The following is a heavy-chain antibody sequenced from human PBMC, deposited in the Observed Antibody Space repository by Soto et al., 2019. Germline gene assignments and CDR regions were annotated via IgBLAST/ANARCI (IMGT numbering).Heavy chain of an antibody. D-gene: IGHD3-16*01. CDR3: ARDGTTAVGGYMDV. Sequence: SETLSLTCTVSGGSISSGGYYWSWIRQHPGKGLEWIGYIYYSGSTYYNPSLKSRVTISVDTSKNQFSLKLSSVTAADTAVYYCARDGTTAVGGYMDVWGKGTTVTVSS. CDR1: GGSISSGGYY. V-gene: IGHV4-31*03. CDR2: IYYSGST. J-gene: IGHJ6*03.